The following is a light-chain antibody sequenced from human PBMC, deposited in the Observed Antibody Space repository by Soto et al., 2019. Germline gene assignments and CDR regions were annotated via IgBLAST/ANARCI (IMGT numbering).Light chain of an antibody. Sequence: DIQMTQSPSTLSASVGDRVTITCRASQSISSWLAWYQQKPGKAPKLLIYDASSLESGVPSRFSGSGSGTEFTLTISSLQPDDFATYYCQQYNSYWTFGQGTKVEYQT. CDR2: DAS. V-gene: IGKV1-5*01. CDR3: QQYNSYWT. J-gene: IGKJ1*01. CDR1: QSISSW.